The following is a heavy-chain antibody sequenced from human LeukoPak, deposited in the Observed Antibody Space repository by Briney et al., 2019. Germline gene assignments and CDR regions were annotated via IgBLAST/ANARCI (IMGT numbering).Heavy chain of an antibody. Sequence: GGSLRLSCAASGFTFSNAWMSWVRQAPGKGLEWVGRIKSKTDGGTTDYAAPVKGRFTISRDDSKNTLYLQMNSLKTEDTAVYYCTIDPNTGWVATSPYFDYWGQGTLVTVSS. J-gene: IGHJ4*02. CDR2: IKSKTDGGTT. CDR1: GFTFSNAW. V-gene: IGHV3-15*01. D-gene: IGHD5-12*01. CDR3: TIDPNTGWVATSPYFDY.